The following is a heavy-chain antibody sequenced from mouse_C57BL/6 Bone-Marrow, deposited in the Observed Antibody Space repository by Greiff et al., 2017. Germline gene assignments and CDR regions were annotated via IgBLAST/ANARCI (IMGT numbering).Heavy chain of an antibody. D-gene: IGHD1-1*01. CDR1: GYAFTNYL. J-gene: IGHJ1*03. Sequence: QVQLKQSGAELVRPGTSVTVSCKASGYAFTNYLIEWVKQRPGQGLEWIGVLNPGSGGTNYNEKFKGKATLTADKSSSTAYMQLSSLTSEDSAVYFCARDYYGSSSNWYFDVWGTGTTVTVSS. V-gene: IGHV1-54*01. CDR3: ARDYYGSSSNWYFDV. CDR2: LNPGSGGT.